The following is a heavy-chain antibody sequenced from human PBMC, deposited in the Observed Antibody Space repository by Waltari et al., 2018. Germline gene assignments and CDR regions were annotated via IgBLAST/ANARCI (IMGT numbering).Heavy chain of an antibody. V-gene: IGHV3-23*01. CDR3: ARGAMVRAFDY. CDR2: ISGSGGST. Sequence: EVQLLESGGGLVQPGGSLRLHCESSRFTFRRYAMRWVRQAPGKGLEWVSAISGSGGSTYYADSVKGRFTISRDNSKNTLYLQMNSLRAEDTAVYYCARGAMVRAFDYWGQGTLVTVSS. CDR1: RFTFRRYA. J-gene: IGHJ4*02. D-gene: IGHD3-10*01.